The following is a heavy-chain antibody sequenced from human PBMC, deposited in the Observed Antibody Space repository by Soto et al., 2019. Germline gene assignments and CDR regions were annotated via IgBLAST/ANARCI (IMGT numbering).Heavy chain of an antibody. CDR2: MHYSGST. CDR3: GRFTYCVRDGHKEALLH. Sequence: SETLSLTCTVSGGSISSGVYYWGWIRQPPGKGLEWVGSMHYSGSTYYNPSPKSRVTMSIDTSKNQFSLNLGSVTAADTAVYFCGRFTYCVRDGHKEALLHWGQGTMVTVSS. CDR1: GGSISSGVYY. V-gene: IGHV4-39*01. D-gene: IGHD2-21*02. J-gene: IGHJ1*01.